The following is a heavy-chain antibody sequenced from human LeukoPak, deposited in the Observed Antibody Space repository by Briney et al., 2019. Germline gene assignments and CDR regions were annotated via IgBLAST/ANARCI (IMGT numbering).Heavy chain of an antibody. V-gene: IGHV4-38-2*01. J-gene: IGHJ4*02. CDR1: GYSISIGYY. CDR3: ARHAFFDSTGYYYYFDY. Sequence: PSETLSLTCAVSGYSISIGYYWGWIRQPPGKGLEWIGSVYHSGSTYYNPSLKSRVTLSMDTSKNQFSLKLNSATAADTAAYYCARHAFFDSTGYYYYFDYWGKGSLVTVSS. D-gene: IGHD3-22*01. CDR2: VYHSGST.